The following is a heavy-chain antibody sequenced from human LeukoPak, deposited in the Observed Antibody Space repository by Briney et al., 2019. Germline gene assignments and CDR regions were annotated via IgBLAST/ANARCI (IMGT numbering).Heavy chain of an antibody. V-gene: IGHV3-11*01. Sequence: PGGSLRLSCAASGFTFSDYYMSWIRQAPGKGLEWVSYISSSGSTIYYADSVKGRFTISRDNVKNSLYLQMNSLRAEDMAVYYCARAGVRVVAATDYWGQGTLVTVSS. J-gene: IGHJ4*02. D-gene: IGHD2-15*01. CDR3: ARAGVRVVAATDY. CDR1: GFTFSDYY. CDR2: ISSSGSTI.